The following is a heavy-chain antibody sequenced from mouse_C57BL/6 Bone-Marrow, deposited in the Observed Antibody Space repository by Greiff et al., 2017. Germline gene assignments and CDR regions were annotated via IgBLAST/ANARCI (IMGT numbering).Heavy chain of an antibody. V-gene: IGHV1-26*01. J-gene: IGHJ4*01. CDR2: INPNNGGT. Sequence: VQLQQSGPELVKPGASVKISCKASGYTFTDYYMNWVKQSHGKSLEWIGDINPNNGGTSYNQKFKGKATLTVDKSSSTAYMELRSLTSEDSAVYYCAREGDYDYYAMDYWGQGTSVTVSS. D-gene: IGHD1-1*01. CDR3: AREGDYDYYAMDY. CDR1: GYTFTDYY.